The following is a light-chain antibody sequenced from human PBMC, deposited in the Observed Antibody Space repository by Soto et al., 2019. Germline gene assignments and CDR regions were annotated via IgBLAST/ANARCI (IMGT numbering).Light chain of an antibody. CDR2: AAS. Sequence: DIQVTQSPSSLSASVGDRVSISCRASQSINNYLNWYQQKPGKAPKVLIFAASTLRSGVPSRFSGSGSGTDFTLTITSLQPEDFATYYCQQSYSRTFGQGTKVDI. CDR1: QSINNY. J-gene: IGKJ1*01. V-gene: IGKV1-39*01. CDR3: QQSYSRT.